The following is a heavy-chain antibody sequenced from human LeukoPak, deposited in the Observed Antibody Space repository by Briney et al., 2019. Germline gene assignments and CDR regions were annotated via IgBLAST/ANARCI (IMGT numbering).Heavy chain of an antibody. V-gene: IGHV3-74*01. CDR3: VQEELGRGYFAL. D-gene: IGHD7-27*01. CDR1: GFTFSRHW. J-gene: IGHJ2*01. CDR2: VSPDGFST. Sequence: GSLRLSCAASGFTFSRHWMHWVRQGPGKGLVWVSRVSPDGFSTTYADSVKGRFSISRDNAANTLSLQMNSLRDDDTAVYYCVQEELGRGYFALWGRGTLVTVSS.